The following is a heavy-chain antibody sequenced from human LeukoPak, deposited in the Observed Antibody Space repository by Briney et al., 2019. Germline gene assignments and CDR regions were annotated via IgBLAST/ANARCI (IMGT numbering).Heavy chain of an antibody. D-gene: IGHD5-18*01. Sequence: GGSLRLSCAPSGFTFSSYSMNWVRQAPGKGLEWVSYISSSRSYIYYADSVKGRFTISRDNAKNSLYLQMSSLRVEDTAVYYCVKGWIQAVGNFCWGQGTLVTVSS. CDR1: GFTFSSYS. CDR2: ISSSRSYI. J-gene: IGHJ4*02. CDR3: VKGWIQAVGNFC. V-gene: IGHV3-21*01.